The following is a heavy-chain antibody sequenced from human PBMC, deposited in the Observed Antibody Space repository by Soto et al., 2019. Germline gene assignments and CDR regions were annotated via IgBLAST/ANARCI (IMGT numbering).Heavy chain of an antibody. J-gene: IGHJ4*02. CDR3: ARERPYYDFWGGYYVDF. CDR1: GDSISGSSYY. Sequence: SETLSLTCTVSGDSISGSSYYWGWFRQPPGKGLEWIGSIYFTGITYYTTSLESRVTISVDTSNNHFSLNLNSVTAADTAVYSCARERPYYDFWGGYYVDFWGQGALVTVSS. CDR2: IYFTGIT. V-gene: IGHV4-39*02. D-gene: IGHD3-3*01.